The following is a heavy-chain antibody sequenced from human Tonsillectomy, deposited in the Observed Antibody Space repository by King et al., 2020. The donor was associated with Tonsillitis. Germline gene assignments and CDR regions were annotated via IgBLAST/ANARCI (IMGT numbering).Heavy chain of an antibody. D-gene: IGHD4-17*01. J-gene: IGHJ2*01. V-gene: IGHV4-61*02. CDR2: IYTSGST. Sequence: HVQLQESGPGLVKPSQTLSLTCTVSGGSISSGSDYWSWIRQPAGKGLEWIGRIYTSGSTNYNPSLKSRVTMSVDTSKNQFSLKLSSVTAADTAVYYCARDFSDPAYDDYGDNYYFDLWGRGTLVTVSS. CDR1: GGSISSGSDY. CDR3: ARDFSDPAYDDYGDNYYFDL.